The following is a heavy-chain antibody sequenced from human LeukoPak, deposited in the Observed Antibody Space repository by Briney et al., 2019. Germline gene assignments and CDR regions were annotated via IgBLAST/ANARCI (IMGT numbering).Heavy chain of an antibody. CDR2: IIPILGIA. J-gene: IGHJ4*02. Sequence: ASVKVSCKASGYTFTGYYMHWVRQAPGQGLEWMGRIIPILGIANYAQKFQGRVTITADKSTSTAYMELSSLRSEDTAVYYCARGGIAVATTQFATYFGYWGQGTLVTVSS. CDR3: ARGGIAVATTQFATYFGY. CDR1: GYTFTGYY. D-gene: IGHD6-19*01. V-gene: IGHV1-69*04.